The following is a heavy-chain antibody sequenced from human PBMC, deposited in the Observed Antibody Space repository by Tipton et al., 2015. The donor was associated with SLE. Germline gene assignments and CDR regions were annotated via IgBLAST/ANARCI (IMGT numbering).Heavy chain of an antibody. CDR1: GGSISSYY. CDR2: IYYSGST. D-gene: IGHD6-6*01. J-gene: IGHJ2*01. V-gene: IGHV4-59*01. Sequence: TLSLTCTVSGGSISSYYWSWFRQPPGKGLEWIGEIYYSGSTNYNTSLKSRVTISVDTSKNQFSLQLSSVTAAATAVYYCAREEAARPGWYFDLWGRGTLVTVSS. CDR3: AREEAARPGWYFDL.